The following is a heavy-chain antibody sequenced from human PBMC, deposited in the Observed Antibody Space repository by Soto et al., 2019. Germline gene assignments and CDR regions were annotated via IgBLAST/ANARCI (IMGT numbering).Heavy chain of an antibody. CDR3: ARAEMATTTLDY. CDR1: GGSISSGGYY. Sequence: SETLSLTCTVSGGSISSGGYYWSWIRQHPGKGLEWIGYIYYSGSTYYNPSLKSRVTISVDTSKNQFSLKLSSVTAADTAVYYCARAEMATTTLDYWGQGTLVTVSS. V-gene: IGHV4-31*03. D-gene: IGHD5-12*01. CDR2: IYYSGST. J-gene: IGHJ4*02.